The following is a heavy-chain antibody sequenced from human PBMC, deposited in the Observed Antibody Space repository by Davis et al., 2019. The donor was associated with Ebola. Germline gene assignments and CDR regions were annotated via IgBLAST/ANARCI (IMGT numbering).Heavy chain of an antibody. CDR2: INPYTGDT. CDR3: ARPILPEVTHCGVDY. V-gene: IGHV1-3*01. D-gene: IGHD1-14*01. CDR1: GYTFTSYV. J-gene: IGHJ4*02. Sequence: ASVKVSCKASGYTFTSYVLHWVRQAPGQGLEWVGWINPYTGDTKYSQKFQGRVTITRDTSATTAYMDLSSLRSEDTAVYFCARPILPEVTHCGVDYWGQGTLVTVSS.